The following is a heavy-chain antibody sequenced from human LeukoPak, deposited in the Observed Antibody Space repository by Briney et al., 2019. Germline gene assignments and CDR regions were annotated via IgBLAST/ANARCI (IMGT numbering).Heavy chain of an antibody. CDR2: ISWDGGST. CDR1: GFTFDDYA. J-gene: IGHJ4*02. Sequence: PGGSLRLSCAASGFTFDDYAMHWVRQAPGKGLEWVSLISWDGGSTYYADSVKGRFTISRDNSKNSLYLQMNSLRAEDTALYYCVKDISAYDILTGYVDYWGQGTLVTVSS. V-gene: IGHV3-43D*03. D-gene: IGHD3-9*01. CDR3: VKDISAYDILTGYVDY.